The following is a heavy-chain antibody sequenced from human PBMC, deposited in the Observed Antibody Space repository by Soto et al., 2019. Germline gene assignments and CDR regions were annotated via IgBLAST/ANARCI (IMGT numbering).Heavy chain of an antibody. J-gene: IGHJ4*02. Sequence: ASVKVACKASRGTFSSYAISWVRQAPGQGLEWMGGIIPIFGTANYAQKFQGRVTITADESTSTAYMELSSLRSEDTAVYYCARGRDSRPESRDGYNYFDYWGQGTLVTVSS. CDR3: ARGRDSRPESRDGYNYFDY. CDR2: IIPIFGTA. V-gene: IGHV1-69*13. D-gene: IGHD5-12*01. CDR1: RGTFSSYA.